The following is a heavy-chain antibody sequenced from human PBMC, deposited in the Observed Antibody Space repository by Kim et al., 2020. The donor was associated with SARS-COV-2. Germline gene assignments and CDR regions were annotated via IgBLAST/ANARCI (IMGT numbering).Heavy chain of an antibody. J-gene: IGHJ6*03. CDR1: GFTFSSYE. V-gene: IGHV3-48*03. CDR3: ARVGRMIFHYYMDV. CDR2: ISSSGGTI. Sequence: GGSLRLSCAASGFTFSSYEMNWVRQAPGKGLEWVSYISSSGGTIYYADSVKGRFTISRDNAKNSLYLQMNSLRAEDTAVYYCARVGRMIFHYYMDVWGKGTPVTVSS. D-gene: IGHD2-15*01.